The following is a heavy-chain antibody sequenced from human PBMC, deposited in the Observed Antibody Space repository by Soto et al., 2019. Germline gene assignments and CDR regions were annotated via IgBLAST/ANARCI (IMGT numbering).Heavy chain of an antibody. CDR1: GYTFTGYG. Sequence: ASVKVSCKASGYTFTGYGISWVRQAPGQGLECMGWISAYNGNTNYAQKLQGRVTMTTDTSTSTAYMELRSLRSDDTAVYYCARDRPIFGVVIIGLGGYYYGMDVWGQGTTVTVS. V-gene: IGHV1-18*01. D-gene: IGHD3-3*01. CDR2: ISAYNGNT. CDR3: ARDRPIFGVVIIGLGGYYYGMDV. J-gene: IGHJ6*02.